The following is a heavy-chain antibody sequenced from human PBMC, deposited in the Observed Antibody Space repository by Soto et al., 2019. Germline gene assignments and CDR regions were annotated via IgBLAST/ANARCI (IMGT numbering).Heavy chain of an antibody. J-gene: IGHJ6*02. Sequence: PSQTLSLTCAISGDSVSSNNALWNWIRQSPSRGLEWLGRTFYTSKWYNDYAVSVKSRLTINADTSKNQVSLQLTSVTPEDTAVYYCARLTSSGWSYYYGMDVWGLGTTVTVSS. CDR3: ARLTSSGWSYYYGMDV. D-gene: IGHD6-19*01. CDR1: GDSVSSNNAL. CDR2: TFYTSKWYN. V-gene: IGHV6-1*01.